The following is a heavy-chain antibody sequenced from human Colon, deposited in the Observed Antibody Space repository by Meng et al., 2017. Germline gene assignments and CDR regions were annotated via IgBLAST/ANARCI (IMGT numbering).Heavy chain of an antibody. Sequence: QPRDAGRGRVRPSETLSVTSAVAGGSISRGDWWSWVRQPPGKGLEWIGETSHSGSTNYSPSLKSRVTISLDKSKNQLSLKLNSVTAADTAVYYCASSDYYRSDYWGQGTLVTVSS. CDR3: ASSDYYRSDY. D-gene: IGHD3-22*01. V-gene: IGHV4-4*02. J-gene: IGHJ4*02. CDR2: TSHSGST. CDR1: GGSISRGDW.